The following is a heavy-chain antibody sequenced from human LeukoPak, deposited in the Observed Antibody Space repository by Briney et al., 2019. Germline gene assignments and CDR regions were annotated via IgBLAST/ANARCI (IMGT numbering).Heavy chain of an antibody. V-gene: IGHV4-39*01. CDR2: IYYSGST. D-gene: IGHD3-22*01. Sequence: SSETLSLTCTVSGGSISSSSYSWGWIRQPPGEGLEWIGSIYYSGSTYYNPSLKSRVTISVDTPKNQFSLKLSSVTAADTAVYYCARPAGSGYYSFDYWGQGTLVTVSS. CDR1: GGSISSSSYS. CDR3: ARPAGSGYYSFDY. J-gene: IGHJ4*02.